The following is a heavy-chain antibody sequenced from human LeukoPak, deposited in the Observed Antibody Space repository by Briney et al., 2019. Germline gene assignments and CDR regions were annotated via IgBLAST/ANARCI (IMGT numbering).Heavy chain of an antibody. V-gene: IGHV4-34*01. CDR3: ARGRRYYDSSGYSRAFDI. CDR2: INHSGST. D-gene: IGHD3-22*01. CDR1: GGSFSGYY. Sequence: PSETLSLTCAVYGGSFSGYYWSWIRQPPGKGLEWIGEINHSGSTNYNPSLKSRVTISVDTSKNQFSLKLSSVTAADTAVYYCARGRRYYDSSGYSRAFDIWGQGTMVTVSS. J-gene: IGHJ3*02.